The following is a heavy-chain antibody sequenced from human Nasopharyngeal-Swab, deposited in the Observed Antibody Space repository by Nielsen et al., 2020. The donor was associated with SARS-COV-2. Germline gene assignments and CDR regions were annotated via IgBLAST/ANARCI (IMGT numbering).Heavy chain of an antibody. CDR3: TRDTFGPTDS. V-gene: IGHV3-74*01. D-gene: IGHD2/OR15-2a*01. CDR1: GFSLSSYW. CDR2: INPDGNTI. Sequence: ESLKISCAASGFSLSSYWMHWVRQAPGKGLSWVSRINPDGNTINYADSVKGRFTISIDTAKNTLYLQMSSLRVEDTAVYYCTRDTFGPTDSWGQGTLVTVSS. J-gene: IGHJ4*02.